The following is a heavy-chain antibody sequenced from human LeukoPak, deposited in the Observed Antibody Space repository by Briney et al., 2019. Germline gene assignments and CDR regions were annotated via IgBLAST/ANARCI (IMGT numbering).Heavy chain of an antibody. D-gene: IGHD2-15*01. CDR3: ARSEVGYCSGGSCYRSEYFQH. CDR1: GFTFSSYA. V-gene: IGHV3-48*03. CDR2: ISSSGSTI. Sequence: GGSLRLSCAASGFTFSSYAMHWVRQAPGKGLEWVSYISSSGSTIYYADSVKGRFTISRDNAKNSLYLQMNSLRAEDTAVYYCARSEVGYCSGGSCYRSEYFQHWGQGTLVTVSS. J-gene: IGHJ1*01.